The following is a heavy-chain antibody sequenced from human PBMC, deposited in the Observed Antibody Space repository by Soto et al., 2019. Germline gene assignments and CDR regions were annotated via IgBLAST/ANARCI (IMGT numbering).Heavy chain of an antibody. J-gene: IGHJ4*02. Sequence: SETLSLTCTVSGGSINSYYWSWIRQSPEKGLEWIGYIYSSGSTNYNPSLKSRVTISVDTSKNQFSLKLSSMTAADTAVYYCARQYCSSTRCYQYFDYWGQGTLVTVSS. CDR3: ARQYCSSTRCYQYFDY. CDR1: GGSINSYY. V-gene: IGHV4-59*08. D-gene: IGHD2-2*01. CDR2: IYSSGST.